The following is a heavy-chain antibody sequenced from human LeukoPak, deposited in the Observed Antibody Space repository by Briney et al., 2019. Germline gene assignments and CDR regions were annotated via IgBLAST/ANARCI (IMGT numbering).Heavy chain of an antibody. CDR2: ISSSSSYI. D-gene: IGHD6-19*01. V-gene: IGHV3-21*01. Sequence: GGSLRLSCAASGFTFSSYSMNWVRQAPGKGLEWVSSISSSSSYIYYADSVKGRFTISRDNAKNSLYLQMNSLRAEDTAVYYCARDASIAVAAVDYWGQGTLVTVSS. J-gene: IGHJ4*02. CDR1: GFTFSSYS. CDR3: ARDASIAVAAVDY.